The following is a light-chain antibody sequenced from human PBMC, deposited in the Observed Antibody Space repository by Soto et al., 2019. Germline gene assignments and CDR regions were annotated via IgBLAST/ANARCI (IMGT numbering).Light chain of an antibody. CDR1: SSDVGGYNY. CDR2: DVS. J-gene: IGLJ2*01. V-gene: IGLV2-14*01. Sequence: QSALTQPASVFGSPGQSITISCTGTSSDVGGYNYVSWYQQHPGKAPKLMIYDVSNRPSGVSNRFSGSKSGNTASLTISGLQAEDEADYYCSSYTSSSTVVFGGGTKLT. CDR3: SSYTSSSTVV.